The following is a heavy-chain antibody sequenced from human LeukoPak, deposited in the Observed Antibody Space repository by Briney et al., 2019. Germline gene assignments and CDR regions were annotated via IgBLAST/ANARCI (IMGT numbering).Heavy chain of an antibody. V-gene: IGHV4-34*01. CDR3: ARRRGYAAAAGTYSYYYYYYMDV. Sequence: SETLSPTCAVYGGSFSGYYWSWIRQPPGKGLEWIGEINHSGSTNYNPSLKSRVTISVDTSKNQFSLKLSSVTAADTAVYYCARRRGYAAAAGTYSYYYYYYMDVWGKGTTVTVSS. CDR2: INHSGST. CDR1: GGSFSGYY. J-gene: IGHJ6*03. D-gene: IGHD6-13*01.